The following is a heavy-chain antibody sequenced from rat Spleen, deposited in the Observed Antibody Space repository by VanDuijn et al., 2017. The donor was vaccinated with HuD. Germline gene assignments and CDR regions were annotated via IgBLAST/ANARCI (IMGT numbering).Heavy chain of an antibody. CDR2: ISDTGSNS. CDR1: GFTFNNYW. J-gene: IGHJ2*01. V-gene: IGHV5-31*01. Sequence: EVQLVESGGGLVQPGRSLKLSCVASGFTFNNYWMTWIRQAPGKGLEWIASISDTGSNSYYPDSVKGRFTISRDNAKSTLYLQMNSLRSEDTATYYCARRHYGYTDYFDYWGQGVMVTVSS. CDR3: ARRHYGYTDYFDY. D-gene: IGHD1-9*01.